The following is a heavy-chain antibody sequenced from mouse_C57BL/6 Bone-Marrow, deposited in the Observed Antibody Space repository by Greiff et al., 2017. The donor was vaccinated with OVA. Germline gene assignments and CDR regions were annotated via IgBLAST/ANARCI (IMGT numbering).Heavy chain of an antibody. J-gene: IGHJ1*03. D-gene: IGHD1-1*01. CDR1: GYTFTDYN. CDR2: INPNNGGT. CDR3: ARRREVYYGSSYEYFDG. V-gene: IGHV1-18*01. Sequence: VQLQQSGPELVKPGASVKIPCKASGYTFTDYNMDWVKQSHGKSLEWIGDINPNNGGTIYNQKFKGKATLTVDKSSSTAYMELRSLTSEDTAVYYCARRREVYYGSSYEYFDGGGTGTTVTVSS.